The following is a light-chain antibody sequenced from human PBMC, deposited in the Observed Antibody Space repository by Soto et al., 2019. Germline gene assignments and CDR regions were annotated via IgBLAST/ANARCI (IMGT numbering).Light chain of an antibody. CDR2: DVS. Sequence: HSALTQPAPVSGSPGQSITISCTGTSSDVGAYNYVSWYQQHPGKAPKLMIYDVSNRPSGVSNRFSGSKSGNTASLTISGLQAEDEADYYCSSYTSSSTYVFGTGTKVTVL. CDR1: SSDVGAYNY. V-gene: IGLV2-14*03. J-gene: IGLJ1*01. CDR3: SSYTSSSTYV.